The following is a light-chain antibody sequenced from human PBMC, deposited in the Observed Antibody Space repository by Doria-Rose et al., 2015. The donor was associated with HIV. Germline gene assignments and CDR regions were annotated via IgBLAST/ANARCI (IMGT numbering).Light chain of an antibody. CDR1: SSVSY. CDR2: DTA. CDR3: QQRSSYPFT. Sequence: DIVLSQSPAIMSASPGEKVTMTCSASSSVSYMHWYQQKSGTSPNRWIYDTAKLASGVPARFSGSGSGTSYSLTISRMEAEDAATYYCQQRSSYPFTFGSGTKLEIK. J-gene: IGKJ1*01. V-gene: IGKV3-11*01.